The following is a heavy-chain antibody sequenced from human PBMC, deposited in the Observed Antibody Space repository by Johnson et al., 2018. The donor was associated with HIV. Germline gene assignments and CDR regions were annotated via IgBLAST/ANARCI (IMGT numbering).Heavy chain of an antibody. V-gene: IGHV3-9*01. CDR1: GFTFDDYA. D-gene: IGHD6-19*01. CDR2: ISWNSGSI. Sequence: VQLVESGGGLVQPGRPLRLSCAASGFTFDDYAMHWVRQAPGKGLEWVSGISWNSGSIGYADSVKGRFTISRDNAKNSLYLQMNSLRAEDTALYYCAKEKGGSGWYLHAFDIWSQGTMVTVSS. CDR3: AKEKGGSGWYLHAFDI. J-gene: IGHJ3*02.